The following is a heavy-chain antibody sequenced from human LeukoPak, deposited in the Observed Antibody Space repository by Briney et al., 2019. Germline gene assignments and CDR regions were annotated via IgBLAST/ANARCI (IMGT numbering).Heavy chain of an antibody. J-gene: IGHJ4*02. D-gene: IGHD5-12*01. V-gene: IGHV4-59*01. CDR1: GGSISSYY. CDR2: SYYSGST. Sequence: SETLSLTCTVSGGSISSYYWSWIRQPPGKGLEWIGYSYYSGSTNYNPSLKSRVTISVDTSKNQFSLKLSSVTAADTAVYYCARGLYSGYEGDFDYWGQGTLVTVSS. CDR3: ARGLYSGYEGDFDY.